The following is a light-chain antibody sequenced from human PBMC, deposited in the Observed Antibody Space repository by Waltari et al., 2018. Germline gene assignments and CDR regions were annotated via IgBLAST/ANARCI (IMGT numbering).Light chain of an antibody. CDR2: EVT. J-gene: IGLJ3*02. CDR1: SSDVGGYNY. CDR3: TSYTGSNLV. V-gene: IGLV2-8*01. Sequence: QSALTQPPSASGSLGQSVTISCTVTSSDVGGYNYVSWYQHHPGKGPKLLIYEVTKRPSGVPDRVSGSRSGNTASLTVSGLQAEDEADYYCTSYTGSNLVFGGGTKLTVL.